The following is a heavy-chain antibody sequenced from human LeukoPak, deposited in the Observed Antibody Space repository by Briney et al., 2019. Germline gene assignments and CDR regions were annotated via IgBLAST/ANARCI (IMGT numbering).Heavy chain of an antibody. Sequence: PSEPLSLTCAVYGGSFSGYYWSWIRQPPGKGVEWSGEINHSGSPNYNPPLKSRVTISVDTSKNQFSLKSSSVTAADTAVYYCARGLSPRINMVRGVRPPFRGVFDYWGQGTLVTVSS. J-gene: IGHJ4*02. D-gene: IGHD3-10*01. CDR1: GGSFSGYY. V-gene: IGHV4-34*01. CDR3: ARGLSPRINMVRGVRPPFRGVFDY. CDR2: INHSGSP.